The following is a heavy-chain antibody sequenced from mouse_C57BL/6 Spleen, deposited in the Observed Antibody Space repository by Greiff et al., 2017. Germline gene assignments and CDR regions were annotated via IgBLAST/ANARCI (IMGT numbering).Heavy chain of an antibody. D-gene: IGHD1-1*01. Sequence: EVMLVESGGDLVKPGGSLKLSCAASGFTFSSYGMSWVRQTPDKRLEWVATISSGGSYTYYPDSVKGRFTISRDNAKNTLYPQMSSLKSEDTAMYYCARRRSSYWYFDVWGTGTTVTVSS. V-gene: IGHV5-6*02. CDR2: ISSGGSYT. CDR3: ARRRSSYWYFDV. CDR1: GFTFSSYG. J-gene: IGHJ1*03.